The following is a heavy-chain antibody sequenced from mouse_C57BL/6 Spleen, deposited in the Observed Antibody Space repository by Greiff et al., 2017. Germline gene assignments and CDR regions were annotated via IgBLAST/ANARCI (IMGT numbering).Heavy chain of an antibody. CDR2: INPNNGGT. Sequence: VHVKQSGPELVKPGASVKIPCKASGYTFTDYNMDWVKQRHRKSLEWIGDINPNNGGTIYNQKFKGKATLTVDKSSSTAYMELRSLTSEDTAVYYCARLPRGAWFAYWGQGTLVTVSA. J-gene: IGHJ3*01. CDR1: GYTFTDYN. V-gene: IGHV1-18*01. CDR3: ARLPRGAWFAY.